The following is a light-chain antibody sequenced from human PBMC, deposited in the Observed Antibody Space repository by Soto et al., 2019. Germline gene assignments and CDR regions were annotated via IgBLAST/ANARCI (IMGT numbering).Light chain of an antibody. V-gene: IGLV4-69*01. Sequence: QPVLTQSPSASASLGASVKLTCTLSSGHSSYAIAWHQQQPEKGPRYLMKLNSDGSHSKGDGLPDRFSGSRSGAERYLTISSLQSEDEADYYCQTWGTGIRVFGGGTKLTVL. J-gene: IGLJ2*01. CDR2: LNSDGSH. CDR1: SGHSSYA. CDR3: QTWGTGIRV.